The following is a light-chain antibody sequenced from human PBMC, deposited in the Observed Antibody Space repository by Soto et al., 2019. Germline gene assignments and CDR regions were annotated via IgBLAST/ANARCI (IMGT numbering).Light chain of an antibody. CDR1: QSVSNNY. CDR2: GST. CDR3: QQYGSSPPYP. J-gene: IGKJ2*01. V-gene: IGKV3-20*01. Sequence: EVVLTQSPGTLSLSPGERATLSCRASQSVSNNYLAWYQQKPGQSPKLVIFGSTDRATGIPDRFSGSGSGTHFALTISRLEPEDFAVFYCQQYGSSPPYPFGQGTKLEIK.